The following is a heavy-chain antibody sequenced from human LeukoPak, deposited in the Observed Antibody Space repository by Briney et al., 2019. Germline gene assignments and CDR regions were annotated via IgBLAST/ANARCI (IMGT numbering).Heavy chain of an antibody. CDR3: TRDRRDGYNYVDY. CDR1: GGSISPYY. Sequence: SETLSLTCTVAGGSISPYYWSLIRQPPGKGLEWIAYISYSGSTDCNPSLKSRVTISVDTSKNQFSLKLNYVTAADTAVYCCTRDRRDGYNYVDYWGQGTLVTVSS. J-gene: IGHJ4*02. CDR2: ISYSGST. V-gene: IGHV4-59*01. D-gene: IGHD5-24*01.